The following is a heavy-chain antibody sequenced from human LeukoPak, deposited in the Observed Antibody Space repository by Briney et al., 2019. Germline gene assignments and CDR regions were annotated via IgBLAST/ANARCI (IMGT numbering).Heavy chain of an antibody. V-gene: IGHV4-4*07. D-gene: IGHD2-2*01. CDR2: IYTSGST. CDR3: VRDVRYCSSTSCYRIDP. J-gene: IGHJ5*02. Sequence: KPSETLSLTCTVSGGSISSYYWSWIRQPAGKGLEWIGRIYTSGSTNYNPSLKSRVTMSVDTSKNQFSLKLSSVTAADTAVYYCVRDVRYCSSTSCYRIDPWGQGTLVTVSS. CDR1: GGSISSYY.